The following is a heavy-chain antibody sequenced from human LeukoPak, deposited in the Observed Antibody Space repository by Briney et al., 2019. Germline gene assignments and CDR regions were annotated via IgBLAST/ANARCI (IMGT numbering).Heavy chain of an antibody. J-gene: IGHJ3*02. CDR2: IYYSGST. Sequence: SETLSLTCTVSVGSISSYYWSWIRQPPGKGLGWIGYIYYSGSTNYNPSLKSRVTISVDTSKNQFSLKLSSVTAADTAVYYCARAAGSHLGAFDIWGQGTMVTVSS. D-gene: IGHD6-19*01. CDR3: ARAAGSHLGAFDI. V-gene: IGHV4-59*01. CDR1: VGSISSYY.